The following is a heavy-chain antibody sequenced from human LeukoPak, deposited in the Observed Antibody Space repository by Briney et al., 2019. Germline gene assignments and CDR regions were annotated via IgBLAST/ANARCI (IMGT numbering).Heavy chain of an antibody. V-gene: IGHV1-18*04. J-gene: IGHJ4*02. Sequence: ASVKVSCKASGYTFTGYYMHWVRQAPGQGLEWMGWISAYNGNTNYAQKLQGRVTMTTDTSTSTAYMELRSLRSDDTAVYYCASEGYSGYGYFDYWGQGTLVTVSS. CDR2: ISAYNGNT. CDR1: GYTFTGYY. D-gene: IGHD5-12*01. CDR3: ASEGYSGYGYFDY.